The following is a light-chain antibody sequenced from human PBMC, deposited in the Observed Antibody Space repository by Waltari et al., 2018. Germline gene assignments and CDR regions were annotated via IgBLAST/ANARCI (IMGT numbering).Light chain of an antibody. V-gene: IGKV1-9*01. CDR2: AAT. Sequence: DIQLTQSPSFLSASVRDRVTITCRASQGISTHLAWYQQKPGKGPKLLIYAATTLQSDIPSRFSGRGSGTEFTLTLSSLQSEDFATYYCLHLNNFPLSFGGGTK. J-gene: IGKJ4*01. CDR1: QGISTH. CDR3: LHLNNFPLS.